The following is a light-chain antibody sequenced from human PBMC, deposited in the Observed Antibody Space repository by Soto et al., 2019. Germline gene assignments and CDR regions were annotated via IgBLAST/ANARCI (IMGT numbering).Light chain of an antibody. CDR1: QSLVSSDGNTY. Sequence: DVVMTQSPLSLPVTLGQPASISCRSSQSLVSSDGNTYLHWFQQRPGQSPRRLIYKISNRDSGVPDRFSGSVSGTDFTLKISRVEAEDVGVYYCMQGTHWPRAFGQGTKVEIK. J-gene: IGKJ1*01. CDR2: KIS. V-gene: IGKV2-30*01. CDR3: MQGTHWPRA.